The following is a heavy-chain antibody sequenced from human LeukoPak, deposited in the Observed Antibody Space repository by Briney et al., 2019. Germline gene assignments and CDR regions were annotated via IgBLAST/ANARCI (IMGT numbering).Heavy chain of an antibody. D-gene: IGHD2-8*02. CDR1: GGSISSYY. CDR3: ASGLVERVFDY. CDR2: IYYSGST. V-gene: IGHV4-59*01. J-gene: IGHJ4*02. Sequence: PSETLSLTCTVSGGSISSYYWSWIRQPPGKGLEWIGYIYYSGSTNYNPSLKSRVTISVDTSKNQFSLKLSSMTAADTAVYYCASGLVERVFDYWGQGTLVTVSS.